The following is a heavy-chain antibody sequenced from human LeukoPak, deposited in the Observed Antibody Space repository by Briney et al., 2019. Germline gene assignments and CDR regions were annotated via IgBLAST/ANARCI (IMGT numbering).Heavy chain of an antibody. J-gene: IGHJ4*02. D-gene: IGHD3/OR15-3a*01. Sequence: YPGGSLRLSCAASGFTFSNAWMSWVRQAPGKGLEWAGRIKRKGDDGTIDYAAPVKGKLTISRDDSKNTLYLQMNSLKSEDTAVYYCTAGTGRSDFDYWGQGTLVTVSS. CDR3: TAGTGRSDFDY. V-gene: IGHV3-15*01. CDR2: IKRKGDDGTI. CDR1: GFTFSNAW.